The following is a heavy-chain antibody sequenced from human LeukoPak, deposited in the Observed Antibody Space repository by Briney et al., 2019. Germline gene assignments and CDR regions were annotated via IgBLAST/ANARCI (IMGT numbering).Heavy chain of an antibody. Sequence: SETLSITCAVSGGSVSSSKYLWGWIRQPPGKELEWIGSISYSGNADYNPSLRSRVTLSVDTSKDQFSLKLTSVTAADSAVYYCAGLGVMVLVYQFESWGQGTPVTVSS. CDR3: AGLGVMVLVYQFES. CDR1: GGSVSSSKYL. CDR2: ISYSGNA. V-gene: IGHV4-39*07. J-gene: IGHJ4*02. D-gene: IGHD2-8*01.